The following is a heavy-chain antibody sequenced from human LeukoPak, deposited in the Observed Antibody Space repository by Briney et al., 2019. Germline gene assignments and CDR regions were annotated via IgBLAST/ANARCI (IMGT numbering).Heavy chain of an antibody. Sequence: PGGSLRLSCAASGFTFSSYWMSWVRQAPGKGLEWVANIKQDGSEKYYVDSVKGRFTISRDNAKNSLYLQMNSLRAEDTAVYYCARVAENYCSSTSCYWRYWGQGTLVTVSS. J-gene: IGHJ4*02. CDR3: ARVAENYCSSTSCYWRY. D-gene: IGHD2-2*01. CDR2: IKQDGSEK. V-gene: IGHV3-7*01. CDR1: GFTFSSYW.